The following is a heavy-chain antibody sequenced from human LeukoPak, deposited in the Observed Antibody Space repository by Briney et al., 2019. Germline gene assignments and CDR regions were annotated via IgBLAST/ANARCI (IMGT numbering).Heavy chain of an antibody. V-gene: IGHV3-15*01. CDR1: GFTFDNAW. Sequence: PGGSLRLSCAASGFTFDNAWMNWVRQAPGKGLEWVGRIKSKTDGGTIAYAAPVKGRFTISRDNSKNTLYLQMNSLRAEDTAVYYCAREVAYYDSSGRNDAFDIWGQGTMVTVSS. D-gene: IGHD3-22*01. J-gene: IGHJ3*02. CDR2: IKSKTDGGTI. CDR3: AREVAYYDSSGRNDAFDI.